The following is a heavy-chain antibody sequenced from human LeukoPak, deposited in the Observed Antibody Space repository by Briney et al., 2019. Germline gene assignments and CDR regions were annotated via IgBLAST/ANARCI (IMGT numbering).Heavy chain of an antibody. D-gene: IGHD1-26*01. CDR1: GFTFSSYA. V-gene: IGHV3-23*01. Sequence: GGSLRLSCAASGFTFSSYAMSWVRQAPGKGLEWASAISGSGGSTYYADSVKGRFTISRDNSKNTLYLQMNSLRAEDTAVYYCATMYSGSYYLSDYWGQGTLVTVSS. CDR3: ATMYSGSYYLSDY. J-gene: IGHJ4*02. CDR2: ISGSGGST.